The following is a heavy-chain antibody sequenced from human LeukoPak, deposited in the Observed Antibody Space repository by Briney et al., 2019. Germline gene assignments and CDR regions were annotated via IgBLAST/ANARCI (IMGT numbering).Heavy chain of an antibody. CDR2: IYYSGST. V-gene: IGHV4-59*01. D-gene: IGHD4-17*01. CDR1: GGSISRYY. CDR3: ARYGDYVFDL. Sequence: SETLSLTCTVSGGSISRYYWSWVRQPPGKGLEWIGYIYYSGSTIYTPSLKSRVTISVDTSKNHFSLKLRSVTAADTAVYYCARYGDYVFDLWGQGTLVTVSS. J-gene: IGHJ4*02.